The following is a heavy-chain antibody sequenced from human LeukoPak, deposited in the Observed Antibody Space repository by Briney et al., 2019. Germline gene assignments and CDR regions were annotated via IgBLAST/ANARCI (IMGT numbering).Heavy chain of an antibody. V-gene: IGHV1-69*04. CDR3: AREFEGYDDYSDSYYGMDV. CDR2: ISPILGLR. J-gene: IGHJ6*02. Sequence: VASVKVSCNTSGSTFIRDTISWVRQAPGQGLEWMGRISPILGLRNFAQKFQGRVTITADKSTSTAYMELSSLRSEDTAVYYCAREFEGYDDYSDSYYGMDVWGQGTTVTVSS. CDR1: GSTFIRDT. D-gene: IGHD4-17*01.